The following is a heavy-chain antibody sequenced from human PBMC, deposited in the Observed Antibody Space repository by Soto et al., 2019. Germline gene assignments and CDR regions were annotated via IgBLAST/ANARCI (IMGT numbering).Heavy chain of an antibody. Sequence: SETLSLTCAVYGGSFSGYYWSWIRQPPGKGLEWIGEINHSGSTNYNPSLKSRVTISVDTSKNQFSLKLGSVTAADTAVYYCARGGEGYCSGGSCYRYYGMDVWGQGTTVTVSS. CDR1: GGSFSGYY. J-gene: IGHJ6*02. V-gene: IGHV4-34*01. D-gene: IGHD2-15*01. CDR2: INHSGST. CDR3: ARGGEGYCSGGSCYRYYGMDV.